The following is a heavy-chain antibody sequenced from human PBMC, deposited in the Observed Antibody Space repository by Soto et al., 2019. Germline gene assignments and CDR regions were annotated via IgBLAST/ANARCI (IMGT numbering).Heavy chain of an antibody. CDR2: TNSDGSNT. CDR1: GFTFSTYW. CDR3: GRLSMIRGVISDY. J-gene: IGHJ4*02. Sequence: EVQLVESGGALVQPGGSLRLSCAASGFTFSTYWMHWVRQAPGKGLVWVSRTNSDGSNTNYADSVKGLFTISRDNAKNTLYLQMNRLRAEDTAVYYCGRLSMIRGVISDYWGQGTLVTVSS. V-gene: IGHV3-74*01. D-gene: IGHD3-10*01.